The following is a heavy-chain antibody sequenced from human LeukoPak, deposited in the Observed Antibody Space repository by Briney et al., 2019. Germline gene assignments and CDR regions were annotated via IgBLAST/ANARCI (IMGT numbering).Heavy chain of an antibody. CDR1: GFTFSSYG. CDR3: ARDKSPAVTSGLDY. D-gene: IGHD4-17*01. J-gene: IGHJ4*02. V-gene: IGHV3-33*01. Sequence: GGSLRLSCAASGFTFSSYGMHWVRQAPGKGLEWVAVIWYDGSNKYYADSVKGRFTISRDNSKNTLYLQMNSLRAEDTAVYHCARDKSPAVTSGLDYWGQGTLVTVSS. CDR2: IWYDGSNK.